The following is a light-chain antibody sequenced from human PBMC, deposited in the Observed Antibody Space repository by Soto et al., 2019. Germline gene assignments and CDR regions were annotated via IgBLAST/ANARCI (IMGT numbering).Light chain of an antibody. CDR1: SSNIGSNI. CDR3: EAWDDSLIGVL. Sequence: QSVLTQPPSASGTPGQRVSITCSGSSSNIGSNIVNWYQQLPGRAPTLLIYRTNQRPSGVPDRFSASKSGTSASLAISGLQSEDEADYYCEAWDDSLIGVLFGGGTQLTVL. J-gene: IGLJ2*01. V-gene: IGLV1-44*01. CDR2: RTN.